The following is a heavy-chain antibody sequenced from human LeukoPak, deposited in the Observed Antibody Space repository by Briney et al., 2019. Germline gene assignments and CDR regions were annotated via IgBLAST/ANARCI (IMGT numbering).Heavy chain of an antibody. CDR1: GFTFSSYE. D-gene: IGHD6-19*01. Sequence: GGSLRLSCAASGFTFSSYEMNWVRQAPGKGLEWVSYISSSSTTMYYADSLKGRFTISRDNAKNSLYLQMNSLRAEDTAVYYCSKVAGRSYSYYMDVWGKGTTVTVSS. CDR3: SKVAGRSYSYYMDV. V-gene: IGHV3-48*01. CDR2: ISSSSTTM. J-gene: IGHJ6*03.